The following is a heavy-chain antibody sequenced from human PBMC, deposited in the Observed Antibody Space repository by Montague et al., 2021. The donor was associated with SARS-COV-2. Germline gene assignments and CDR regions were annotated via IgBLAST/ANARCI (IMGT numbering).Heavy chain of an antibody. CDR2: NNYSGST. D-gene: IGHD3-3*02. V-gene: IGHV4-34*01. J-gene: IGHJ6*02. CDR1: GGSFSGYY. CDR3: ARGRGLAVLFDFYYYGMDV. Sequence: SETLSLTCAVYGGSFSGYYWTWIHQPPGKGLEWIGDNNYSGSTNYNPSLKSRVTMSVDMSKNQFSLKLRSVTAADTAVYYCARGRGLAVLFDFYYYGMDVWGQGTTVTVSS.